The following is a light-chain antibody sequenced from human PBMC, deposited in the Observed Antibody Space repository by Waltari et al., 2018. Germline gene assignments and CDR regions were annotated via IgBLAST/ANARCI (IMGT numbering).Light chain of an antibody. Sequence: IVMTQFPATLSVSPGESAPLSRRASQSVSSNLAWYQHRPGQAPRLLIYDASTRPTSISARFSGTGSGTEFTLTIRSLQSEDSAVYYCQQYNRWPPITFGQGTRLEIK. J-gene: IGKJ5*01. CDR3: QQYNRWPPIT. V-gene: IGKV3-15*01. CDR1: QSVSSN. CDR2: DAS.